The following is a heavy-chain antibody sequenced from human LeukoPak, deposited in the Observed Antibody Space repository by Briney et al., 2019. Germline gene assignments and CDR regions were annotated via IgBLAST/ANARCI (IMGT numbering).Heavy chain of an antibody. CDR3: ATTGSGSYYDY. CDR2: INDDETST. D-gene: IGHD1-26*01. V-gene: IGHV3-74*01. J-gene: IGHJ4*02. CDR1: GFSFSSSW. Sequence: GGSLRLSCAASGFSFSSSWMHWVRQVPGKGLEWVSRINDDETSTTYAESVKGRFTISGDNAKNTLFLQMNSLRAEDTAVYYCATTGSGSYYDYWGQGTLVTVSS.